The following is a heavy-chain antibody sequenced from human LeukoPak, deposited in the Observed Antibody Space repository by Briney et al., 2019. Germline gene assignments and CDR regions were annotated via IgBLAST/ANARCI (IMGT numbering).Heavy chain of an antibody. V-gene: IGHV3-74*01. CDR2: MSPDGSAT. D-gene: IGHD7-27*01. J-gene: IGHJ4*02. CDR1: GFTFRDFW. Sequence: GGSLRLSCAASGFTFRDFWMHWVRQAPGKGPVWVSRMSPDGSATYYADSVKGRFTISRDNAENTMYLQMSSLRAGDTAVYYCARDMWGTFDYWGQGALVTVSS. CDR3: ARDMWGTFDY.